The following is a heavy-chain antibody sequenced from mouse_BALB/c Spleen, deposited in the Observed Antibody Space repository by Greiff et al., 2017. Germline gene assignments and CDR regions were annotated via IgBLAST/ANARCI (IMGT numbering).Heavy chain of an antibody. V-gene: IGHV3-6*02. D-gene: IGHD3-1*01. Sequence: EVQLVESGPGLVKPSQSLSLTCSVTGYSITSGYYWNWIRQFPGNKLEWMGYISYDGSNNYNPSLKNRISITRDTSKNQFFLKLNSVTTEDTATYYCARDGDSGAMDDWGQGTSVTVSS. J-gene: IGHJ4*01. CDR2: ISYDGSN. CDR1: GYSITSGYY. CDR3: ARDGDSGAMDD.